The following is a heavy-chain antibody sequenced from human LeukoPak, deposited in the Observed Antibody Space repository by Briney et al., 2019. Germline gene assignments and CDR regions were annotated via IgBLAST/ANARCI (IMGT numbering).Heavy chain of an antibody. CDR1: GFTVSSNY. Sequence: PGGSLRLSCAASGFTVSSNYMSWVRQAPGKGLEWVSVIYSGGSTYYADSVKGRFTISRDNAKNSLYLQMNSLRAEDTAVYYCVRGVSISSSWYNDIWGQGTMVTVSS. V-gene: IGHV3-53*01. CDR3: VRGVSISSSWYNDI. D-gene: IGHD6-13*01. J-gene: IGHJ3*02. CDR2: IYSGGST.